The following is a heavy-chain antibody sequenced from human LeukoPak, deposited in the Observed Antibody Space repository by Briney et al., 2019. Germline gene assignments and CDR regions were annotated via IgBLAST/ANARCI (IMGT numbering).Heavy chain of an antibody. J-gene: IGHJ4*02. CDR3: AREYSSGWSGTGY. CDR2: VYYSGST. V-gene: IGHV4-59*01. CDR1: GGSISGYY. D-gene: IGHD6-19*01. Sequence: KASETLSLTCTVSGGSISGYYWSWIRQPPGKGLEWIGYVYYSGSTNYNPSLESRVTISVDTSKNQFSLKLSSVTAADTAVYYCAREYSSGWSGTGYWGQGTLVTVSS.